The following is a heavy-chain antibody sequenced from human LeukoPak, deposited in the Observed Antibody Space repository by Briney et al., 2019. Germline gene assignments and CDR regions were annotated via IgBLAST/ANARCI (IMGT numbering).Heavy chain of an antibody. CDR2: MNPNSGNT. CDR3: ARGPTVAGTGFY. CDR1: GYTFTSYD. V-gene: IGHV1-8*03. J-gene: IGHJ4*02. D-gene: IGHD6-19*01. Sequence: ASVKVSCKASGYTFTSYDINWVRQATGQGLEWLRWMNPNSGNTGYAQKFQGRVTITRNTSISTAYMELSSLRSEDTAVYYCARGPTVAGTGFYWGQGTLVTVSS.